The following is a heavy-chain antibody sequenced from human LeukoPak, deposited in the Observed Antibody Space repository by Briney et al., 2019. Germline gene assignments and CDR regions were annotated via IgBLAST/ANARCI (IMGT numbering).Heavy chain of an antibody. D-gene: IGHD3-16*01. CDR2: ISFDGNNK. Sequence: GRSLRLSCAASGFTFDDYAMHWVRQTPGKGLEWVALISFDGNNKYYSDSVKGRFTISRDNAKNSLYLQMNSLRAEDTAVYYCAGNDVWGAEDYWGQGTLVTVSS. CDR1: GFTFDDYA. CDR3: AGNDVWGAEDY. V-gene: IGHV3-30*03. J-gene: IGHJ4*02.